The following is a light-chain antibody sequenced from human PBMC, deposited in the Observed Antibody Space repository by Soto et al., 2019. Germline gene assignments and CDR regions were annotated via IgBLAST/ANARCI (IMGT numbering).Light chain of an antibody. V-gene: IGKV3-11*01. J-gene: IGKJ5*01. CDR3: QKRSNWPIT. Sequence: EIVMPQSPATLSVSPGESASLSCRASQSVSSNLAWYQQKPGQAPRLLIYGTSDRATGTPDRFSGSGSGTDFTLTISSLEPEDFAVYYCQKRSNWPITFGQGTRLEIK. CDR1: QSVSSN. CDR2: GTS.